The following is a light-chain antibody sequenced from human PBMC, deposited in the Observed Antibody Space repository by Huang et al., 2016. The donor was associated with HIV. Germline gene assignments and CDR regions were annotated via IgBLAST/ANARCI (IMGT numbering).Light chain of an antibody. Sequence: EIVLTQSPGTLSLSPRERATLSCRASQSVSSDVAWYQQKPGQAPMLHIYGASTRATGIPDRFSGSGSGTDFTLTISRLEPEDFAVYYCQQSDTSPQTFGQGTKLEVK. CDR2: GAS. J-gene: IGKJ2*01. V-gene: IGKV3-20*01. CDR1: QSVSSD. CDR3: QQSDTSPQT.